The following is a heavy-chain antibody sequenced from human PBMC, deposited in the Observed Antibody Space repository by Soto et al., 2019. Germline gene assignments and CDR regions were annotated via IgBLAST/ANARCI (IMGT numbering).Heavy chain of an antibody. CDR2: ISAYNGNT. J-gene: IGHJ6*02. D-gene: IGHD2-2*01. V-gene: IGHV1-18*01. CDR3: ARDADIVLVPAAMTPYYYYYGMDV. Sequence: ASVKVSCKASGYTFTSYGISWVRQAPGQGLEWMGWISAYNGNTNYAQKLQGRVTMTTDTSTSTAYMELRSLRSDDTAVYYCARDADIVLVPAAMTPYYYYYGMDVWGQGTTVT. CDR1: GYTFTSYG.